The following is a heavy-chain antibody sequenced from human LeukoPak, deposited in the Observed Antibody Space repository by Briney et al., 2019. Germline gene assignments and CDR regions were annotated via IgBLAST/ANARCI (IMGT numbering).Heavy chain of an antibody. Sequence: GGSLRLSCAASGFTFSSYAMSWVRQAPGKGLEWVGFIRSKAYGGTTEYAASVKGRFTILRDDSKSIAYLQMNSLKTEDTAVYYCTRSGDTAMVLDYWGQGTLVTVSS. J-gene: IGHJ4*02. CDR2: IRSKAYGGTT. CDR1: GFTFSSYA. D-gene: IGHD5-18*01. CDR3: TRSGDTAMVLDY. V-gene: IGHV3-49*04.